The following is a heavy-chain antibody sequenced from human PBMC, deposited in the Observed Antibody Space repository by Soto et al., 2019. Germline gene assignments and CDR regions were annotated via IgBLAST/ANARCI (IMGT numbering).Heavy chain of an antibody. CDR3: AADYSDTNGYYYDY. CDR1: GFTFISSA. V-gene: IGHV1-58*01. D-gene: IGHD3-22*01. J-gene: IGHJ4*02. Sequence: ASVKVSCKASGFTFISSAVQWVRQARGQRLEWIGWIVVVSGNTNYAQKFQERVTITRDMSTSTAYMELSSLRSEDTAVYYCAADYSDTNGYYYDYWGQGTLVTVSS. CDR2: IVVVSGNT.